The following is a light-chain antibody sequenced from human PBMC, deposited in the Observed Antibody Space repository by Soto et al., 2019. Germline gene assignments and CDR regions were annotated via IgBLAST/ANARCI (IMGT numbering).Light chain of an antibody. CDR3: QQSDSLPIT. V-gene: IGKV3-15*01. CDR2: GAS. J-gene: IGKJ5*01. Sequence: EIVMTQSPATLSVSPGERATLSCRASRNINRKLAWYQQKPGQAPRLLISGASTRATGIPARFSGSGSGTEFTLTISSLQSEDFATYYCQQSDSLPITFGQGTRLEI. CDR1: RNINRK.